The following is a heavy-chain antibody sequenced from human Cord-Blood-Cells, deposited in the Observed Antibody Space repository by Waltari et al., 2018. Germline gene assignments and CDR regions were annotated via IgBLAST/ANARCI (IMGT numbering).Heavy chain of an antibody. CDR3: ARRSKVAAAGIYAFDI. CDR1: SSSYY. J-gene: IGHJ3*02. V-gene: IGHV4-39*01. Sequence: SSSYYWGWIRQPPGKGLEWIGSIYYSGSTYYNPSLKSRVTISVDTSKNQFSLKLSSVTAADTAVYYCARRSKVAAAGIYAFDIWGQGTMVTVSS. CDR2: IYYSGST. D-gene: IGHD6-13*01.